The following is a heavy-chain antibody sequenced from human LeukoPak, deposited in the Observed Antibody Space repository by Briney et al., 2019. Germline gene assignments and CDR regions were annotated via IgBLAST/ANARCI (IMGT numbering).Heavy chain of an antibody. Sequence: PGGSLRLFCAASGFTFSSYGMHWVRQAPGKGLEWVAFIRYDGSNKYYADSVKGRFTISRDNSKNTLYLQMNSLRAEDTAVYYCAKDHHYCSSTSCYGYIPLFFDYWGQGTLVTVSS. D-gene: IGHD2-2*01. J-gene: IGHJ4*02. CDR3: AKDHHYCSSTSCYGYIPLFFDY. CDR2: IRYDGSNK. CDR1: GFTFSSYG. V-gene: IGHV3-30*02.